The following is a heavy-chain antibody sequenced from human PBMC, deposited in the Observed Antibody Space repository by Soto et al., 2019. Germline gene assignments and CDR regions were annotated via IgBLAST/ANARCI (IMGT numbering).Heavy chain of an antibody. V-gene: IGHV1-3*01. D-gene: IGHD2-21*02. Sequence: QVQLVQSGAEVKKPGASVKVSCKASGYTFTSYAMHWVRQAPGQRLEWMGWINAGNGNTKYSQKFQGRVTITRDTSASTAYMELSRLRSEDTAGYFLSRRIVGVTSLDYLGQGTLGTLPS. J-gene: IGHJ4*02. CDR3: SRRIVGVTSLDY. CDR1: GYTFTSYA. CDR2: INAGNGNT.